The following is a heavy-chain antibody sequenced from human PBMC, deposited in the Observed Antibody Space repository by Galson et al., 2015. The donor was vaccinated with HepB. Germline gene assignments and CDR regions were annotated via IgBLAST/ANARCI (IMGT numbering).Heavy chain of an antibody. V-gene: IGHV1-18*01. CDR2: ISAYNGNT. D-gene: IGHD1-26*01. CDR1: GYTFTSYG. Sequence: SVKVSCKASGYTFTSYGISWVRQAPGQGLEWMGWISAYNGNTNYAQKLQGRVTMTTDTSTTTAYMELRSLRSDDTAVYYCARDRASGSWGWFDPWGQGTLVTVSS. CDR3: ARDRASGSWGWFDP. J-gene: IGHJ5*02.